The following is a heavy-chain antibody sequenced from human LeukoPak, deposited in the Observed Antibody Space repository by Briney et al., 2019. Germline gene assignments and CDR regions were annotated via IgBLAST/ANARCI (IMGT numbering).Heavy chain of an antibody. D-gene: IGHD1-26*01. Sequence: ASVKVSCKASGYTFTGYYMHWVRQAPGQGLEWVGRINPNSGGTNYAQKFQGRVTMTRDTSISTAYMELSRLRSDDTAVYYCARRYSGSPFDYWGQGTLVTVSS. J-gene: IGHJ4*02. CDR1: GYTFTGYY. V-gene: IGHV1-2*06. CDR3: ARRYSGSPFDY. CDR2: INPNSGGT.